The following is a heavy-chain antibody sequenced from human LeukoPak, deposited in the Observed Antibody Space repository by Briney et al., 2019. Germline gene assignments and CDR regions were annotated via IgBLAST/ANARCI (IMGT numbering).Heavy chain of an antibody. V-gene: IGHV4-39*07. CDR2: IYTSGST. CDR1: GGSISSSSYY. Sequence: SETLSLTCTVSGGSISSSSYYWGWIRQPPGKGLEWIGRIYTSGSTNYNPSLESRVTMSVDTSKKQFSLKLSSVTAADTAVYYCARVGIGSGSSSWYGARWGIFDIWGQGTMVTVSS. J-gene: IGHJ3*02. CDR3: ARVGIGSGSSSWYGARWGIFDI. D-gene: IGHD6-13*01.